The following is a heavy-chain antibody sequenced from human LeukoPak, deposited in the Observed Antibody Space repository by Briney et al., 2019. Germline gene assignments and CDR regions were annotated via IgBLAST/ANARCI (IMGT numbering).Heavy chain of an antibody. CDR1: GYTFTGYY. CDR3: AREGAYSGYDQIDY. CDR2: INPNSGGT. Sequence: ASVKVSCKASGYTFTGYYMHWVRQAPGQGLEWMGWINPNSGGTNYAQKFQGRVTMTRDTSISTAYMELSRLRSDDTAVYYCAREGAYSGYDQIDYRGQGTLVTVSS. J-gene: IGHJ4*02. V-gene: IGHV1-2*02. D-gene: IGHD5-12*01.